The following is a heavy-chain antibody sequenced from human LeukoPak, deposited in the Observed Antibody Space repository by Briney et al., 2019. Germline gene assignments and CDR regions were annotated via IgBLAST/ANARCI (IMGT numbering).Heavy chain of an antibody. CDR2: IYYSGST. Sequence: SETLSLTCTVSGGSISSYYWSWIRQPPGKGLEWIGYIYYSGSTNYNPSLKSRVSISVDTSKNQFSLKLSSVTAADTAVYYCARGNYDILTGYSKNWFDPWGQGTLVTVSS. CDR3: ARGNYDILTGYSKNWFDP. V-gene: IGHV4-59*01. CDR1: GGSISSYY. D-gene: IGHD3-9*01. J-gene: IGHJ5*02.